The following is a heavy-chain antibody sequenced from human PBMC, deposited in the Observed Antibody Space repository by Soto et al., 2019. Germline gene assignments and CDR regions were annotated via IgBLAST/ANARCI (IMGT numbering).Heavy chain of an antibody. CDR2: IIPILGIA. CDR1: GGTFSSYT. D-gene: IGHD3-9*01. V-gene: IGHV1-69*02. Sequence: QVQLVQSGAEVKKPGSSVKVSCKAAGGTFSSYTISWVRQAPGQGLEWMRRIIPILGIANYAQKFQGRVTITADKSTSTAYMELSSLRSEDTAVYHCARSIGYYDIFTGYSPFDYWGQVTLFTVSS. CDR3: ARSIGYYDIFTGYSPFDY. J-gene: IGHJ4*02.